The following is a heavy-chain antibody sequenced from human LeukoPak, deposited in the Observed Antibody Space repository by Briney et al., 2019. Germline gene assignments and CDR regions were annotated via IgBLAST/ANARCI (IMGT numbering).Heavy chain of an antibody. J-gene: IGHJ4*02. D-gene: IGHD3-22*01. CDR1: GFTFSNAW. CDR2: IKSKTDGGTT. CDR3: TTDTYYYDSSGYYYVDY. Sequence: GGSLRLSCAASGFTFSNAWMNWVRQAPGKGLEWVGRIKSKTDGGTTDYAAPVKGRFTISRDDSKNTLYLQMNSLKTVDTAVYYCTTDTYYYDSSGYYYVDYWGQGTLVTVSS. V-gene: IGHV3-15*07.